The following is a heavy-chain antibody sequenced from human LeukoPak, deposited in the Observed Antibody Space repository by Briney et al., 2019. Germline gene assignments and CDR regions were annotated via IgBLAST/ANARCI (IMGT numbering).Heavy chain of an antibody. CDR3: ARDRCSSTSCYVRWFDP. Sequence: ASVKVSCQASGGTFSSNAISWVRQAPGQGLEWMGGIIPIFGTANYAQKFQGRVTITADESTSTAYMELSSLRSEDTAVYYCARDRCSSTSCYVRWFDPWGQGTLVTVSS. CDR1: GGTFSSNA. V-gene: IGHV1-69*13. CDR2: IIPIFGTA. D-gene: IGHD2-2*01. J-gene: IGHJ5*02.